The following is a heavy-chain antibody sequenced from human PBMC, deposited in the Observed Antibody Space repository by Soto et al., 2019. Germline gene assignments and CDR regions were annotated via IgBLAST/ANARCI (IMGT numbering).Heavy chain of an antibody. CDR2: IYYSGST. D-gene: IGHD3-22*01. CDR3: AESSGYYSGWFDS. V-gene: IGHV4-39*01. CDR1: GGSTSSPSYY. J-gene: IGHJ5*01. Sequence: QLQLQESGVGLVKPSETLSLICTVAGGSTSSPSYYWGWIRQAPGKGLEWIGSIYYSGSTYYNPSLKSRLTISVDTSKNQFSLKLRSVTAADTAVYYCAESSGYYSGWFDSWGQGTLVTVSS.